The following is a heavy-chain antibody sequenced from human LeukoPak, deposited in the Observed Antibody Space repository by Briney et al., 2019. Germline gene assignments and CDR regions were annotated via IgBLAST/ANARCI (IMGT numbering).Heavy chain of an antibody. Sequence: SETLSLTCTVSGYSISSGYDWSWIRQPPGKGLEWIGYISYSGSTNYNPSLKSRVTISVDTSKNQLSLKLNSVTAADTAVYYCARYIWGSYPTFEDYWGQGSLVTVSS. V-gene: IGHV4-61*01. J-gene: IGHJ4*02. CDR2: ISYSGST. CDR3: ARYIWGSYPTFEDY. D-gene: IGHD3-16*02. CDR1: GYSISSGYD.